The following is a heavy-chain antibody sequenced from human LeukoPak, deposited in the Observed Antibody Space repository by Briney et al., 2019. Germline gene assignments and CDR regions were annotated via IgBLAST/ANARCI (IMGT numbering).Heavy chain of an antibody. V-gene: IGHV3-7*01. J-gene: IGHJ4*02. CDR3: ARSIGQWRGLDE. CDR2: LNKDGNEK. Sequence: PGGSLTLSWVASGFTFTNDWMAWVRQAPGKGLEWVANLNKDGNEKNYVDSVKGRFTISRDNAKNSVYLQMNSLRVEDTALYYCARSIGQWRGLDEWGQGTLVTVSS. D-gene: IGHD3/OR15-3a*01. CDR1: GFTFTNDW.